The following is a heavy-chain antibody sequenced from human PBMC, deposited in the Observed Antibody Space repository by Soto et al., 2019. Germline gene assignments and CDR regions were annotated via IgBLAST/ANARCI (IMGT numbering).Heavy chain of an antibody. CDR3: ARDKGYGFGWSSSAGRDV. CDR2: ISGYNGNT. D-gene: IGHD5-18*01. V-gene: IGHV1-18*01. CDR1: GYTFSNFG. J-gene: IGHJ6*02. Sequence: QVQLVQSGAEVMTPGASVKVSCKASGYTFSNFGLSWVRQAPGQGLEWMGWISGYNGNTNSAERFQGRVTMTTDTSTSTAYMEVRSLTSDDTAVYYCARDKGYGFGWSSSAGRDVWGQGTTVTVSS.